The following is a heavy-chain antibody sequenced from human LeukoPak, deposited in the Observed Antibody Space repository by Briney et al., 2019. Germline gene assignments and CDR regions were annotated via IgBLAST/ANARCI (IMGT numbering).Heavy chain of an antibody. Sequence: GGSLRLSCAASGFTFSEYWMLWVRQAPGKGLESVSRINTDGTVTTYADSVKGRFTVSRDNADNTMFLQMNSVRDEATAVYYCATKQWLAPPPDSWGQGTPVTVSS. CDR3: ATKQWLAPPPDS. CDR2: INTDGTVT. V-gene: IGHV3-74*01. J-gene: IGHJ4*02. D-gene: IGHD6-19*01. CDR1: GFTFSEYW.